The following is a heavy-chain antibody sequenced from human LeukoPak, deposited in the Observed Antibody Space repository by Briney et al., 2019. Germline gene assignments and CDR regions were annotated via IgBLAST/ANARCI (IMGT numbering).Heavy chain of an antibody. V-gene: IGHV1-18*04. CDR2: ISAYNGNT. J-gene: IGHJ5*02. CDR1: GYTFAGYY. Sequence: ASVKVSCKASGYTFAGYYMHWVRQAPGQGLEWMGWISAYNGNTNYAQKLQGRVTMTTDTSTSTAYMELRSLRSDDTAVYYCARVYVGGSGSYYNFWFDPWGQGTLVTVSS. D-gene: IGHD3-10*01. CDR3: ARVYVGGSGSYYNFWFDP.